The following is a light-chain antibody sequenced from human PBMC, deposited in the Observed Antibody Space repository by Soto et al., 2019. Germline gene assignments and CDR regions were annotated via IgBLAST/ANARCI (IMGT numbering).Light chain of an antibody. CDR1: SSDVGGYNY. J-gene: IGLJ1*01. CDR2: DVT. V-gene: IGLV2-11*01. Sequence: QSVLTQPRSGSGSPGQSVTISCTGTSSDVGGYNYVSWYQQHPDKAPRVIIYDVTKRPSGVPDRFSGSKPGNTAALTISGLQAEDEDDYYCCSYAGSYSYAFGSGTKVTVL. CDR3: CSYAGSYSYA.